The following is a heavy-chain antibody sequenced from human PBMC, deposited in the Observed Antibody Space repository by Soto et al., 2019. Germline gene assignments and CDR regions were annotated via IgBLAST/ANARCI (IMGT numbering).Heavy chain of an antibody. D-gene: IGHD6-13*01. Sequence: EVQLVESGGGLVQPGGSLRLSCVASGFTFTNNWMSWVRQAPGKGLEWVANIKQDGSEKYCVDSVKGRFTISRDNAKNSLDLQMNSLTAEDTAVYYCARLRGSWSFDYWGQGTLVTVSS. J-gene: IGHJ4*02. CDR1: GFTFTNNW. V-gene: IGHV3-7*01. CDR2: IKQDGSEK. CDR3: ARLRGSWSFDY.